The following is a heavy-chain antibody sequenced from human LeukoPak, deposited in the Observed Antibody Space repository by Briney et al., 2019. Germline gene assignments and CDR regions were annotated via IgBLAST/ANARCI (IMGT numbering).Heavy chain of an antibody. V-gene: IGHV4-4*07. D-gene: IGHD5-18*01. CDR2: IYTSGST. CDR3: ARGYSYGSYYYYGMDV. Sequence: SETLSLTCTVSGDSISSYYWSWIRQPAGKGLEWIVRIYTSGSTTYNPSLKSRVTMSVDTSKTQFSLKMSSVTAADTAVYYCARGYSYGSYYYYGMDVWGQGTTVTVSS. CDR1: GDSISSYY. J-gene: IGHJ6*02.